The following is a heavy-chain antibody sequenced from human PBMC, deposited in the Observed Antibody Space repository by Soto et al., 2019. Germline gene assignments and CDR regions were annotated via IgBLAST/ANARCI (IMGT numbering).Heavy chain of an antibody. CDR3: AARPIPFPPFYYYGMDV. CDR2: IIPIFGTA. D-gene: IGHD3-16*01. V-gene: IGHV1-69*12. J-gene: IGHJ6*02. CDR1: GGTFSSYA. Sequence: QVQLVQSGAEVKKPGSSVKVSCKASGGTFSSYAISWVRQAPGQGLEWMGGIIPIFGTANYAQKFQGRVTITADESTSTAYMELSGLRSEDTAVYYCAARPIPFPPFYYYGMDVWGQGTTVTVSS.